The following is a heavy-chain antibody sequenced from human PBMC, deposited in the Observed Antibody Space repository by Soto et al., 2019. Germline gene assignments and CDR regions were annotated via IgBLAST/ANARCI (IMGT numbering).Heavy chain of an antibody. CDR2: ISYDSSNK. V-gene: IGHV3-30*18. D-gene: IGHD2-15*01. CDR1: GFTFSYG. Sequence: VQLLESGGGLIQPGGSLRLSCAASGFTFSYGIHWLRQAPGKGLEWVAYISYDSSNKFYGDSVKGRFTISRDNSKNKQFLKMNSLRAEDTAVYYCAKLVIGYCSGNTCDDYWGQGTLVAVSS. CDR3: AKLVIGYCSGNTCDDY. J-gene: IGHJ4*02.